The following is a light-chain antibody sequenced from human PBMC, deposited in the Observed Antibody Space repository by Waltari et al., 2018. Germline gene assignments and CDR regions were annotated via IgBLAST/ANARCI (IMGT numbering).Light chain of an antibody. J-gene: IGKJ1*01. Sequence: EIVLTQSPGTLSLSPGERATLSCRASQSVTRTLAWYQQKTGQAPRLLIYGASNRPTGIPDRVGGSGSGTDFSLTISRLEPEDFAVYYGQHYLRLPATFGQGTKVEIK. CDR1: QSVTRT. V-gene: IGKV3-20*01. CDR2: GAS. CDR3: QHYLRLPAT.